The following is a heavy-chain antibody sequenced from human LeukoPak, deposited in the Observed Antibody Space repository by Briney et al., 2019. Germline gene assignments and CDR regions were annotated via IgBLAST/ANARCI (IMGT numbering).Heavy chain of an antibody. CDR1: GDSISRSTYY. V-gene: IGHV4-39*02. CDR3: ARSSGTGTFSY. Sequence: SETLSLTCTVSGDSISRSTYYWAWIRQPPGKGLEWIGSVYYGRSPYFNPSLESRATISVDTSKNHFSLKMSSVAAADTAVYYCARSSGTGTFSYWGQGTLVTVSS. J-gene: IGHJ4*02. CDR2: VYYGRSP. D-gene: IGHD6-25*01.